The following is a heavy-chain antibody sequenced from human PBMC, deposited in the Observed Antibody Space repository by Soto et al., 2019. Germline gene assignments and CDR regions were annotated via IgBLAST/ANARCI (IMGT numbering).Heavy chain of an antibody. CDR1: GGTFSSYT. CDR2: IIPILGIA. CDR3: ARDPSRLHVGEISPYAVNDACDN. Sequence: QVQLVQSGAEVKKPGSSVKVSCKASGGTFSSYTISWVRQAPGQGLEWMGRIIPILGIANYAQKFQGRVTITADKSTSAAYMELSSRRSEDTAVYYCARDPSRLHVGEISPYAVNDACDNWGQGKMVTVSS. D-gene: IGHD3-16*02. V-gene: IGHV1-69*08. J-gene: IGHJ3*02.